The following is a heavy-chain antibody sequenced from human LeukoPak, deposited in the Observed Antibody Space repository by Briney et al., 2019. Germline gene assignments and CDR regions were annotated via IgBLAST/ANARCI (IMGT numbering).Heavy chain of an antibody. CDR2: IWYDGSNK. J-gene: IGHJ4*02. Sequence: PGGSLRLSCAASGFNFSSFVMHWVRQAPGKGLEWVAVIWYDGSNKYYADSVKGRFTISRDNSKNTLYLQMNSLRAEDTAVYYCARTDGIQLWSFDYWGQGTLVTVSS. V-gene: IGHV3-33*01. D-gene: IGHD5-18*01. CDR3: ARTDGIQLWSFDY. CDR1: GFNFSSFV.